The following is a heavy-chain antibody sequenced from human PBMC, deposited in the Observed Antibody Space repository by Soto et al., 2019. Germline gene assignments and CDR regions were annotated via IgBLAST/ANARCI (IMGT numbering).Heavy chain of an antibody. CDR1: GGTFSSYA. Sequence: QVQLVQSGAEVKKPGSSVKVSCKASGGTFSSYAISWVRQAPGQGLEWMGGIIPIFGTANYAQKFQGRVTITADESTSTAYMEMSSLRSEDTAVYYCARVKQQLEHERYYYYYGMDVWGQGTTVTVSS. CDR3: ARVKQQLEHERYYYYYGMDV. CDR2: IIPIFGTA. D-gene: IGHD6-13*01. V-gene: IGHV1-69*01. J-gene: IGHJ6*02.